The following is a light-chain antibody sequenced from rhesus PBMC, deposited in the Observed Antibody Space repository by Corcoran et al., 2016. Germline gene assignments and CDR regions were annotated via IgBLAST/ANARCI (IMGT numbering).Light chain of an antibody. J-gene: IGKJ2*01. CDR2: GAS. V-gene: IGKV3-10*01. Sequence: QVILTQSPGTLSLSPGDRGRLSCRTSQDVSGYLAWYQQKPGQAPRLLIYGASNRAPGIPDRFTGSGSGTDFPLTIGSLGPEDAGVYLCFQHSGVYTFGQGTKVEI. CDR3: FQHSGVYT. CDR1: QDVSGY.